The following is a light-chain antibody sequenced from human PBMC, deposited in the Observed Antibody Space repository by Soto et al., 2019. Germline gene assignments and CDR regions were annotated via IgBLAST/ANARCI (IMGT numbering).Light chain of an antibody. V-gene: IGLV2-14*01. CDR3: SSYTTSSNYV. Sequence: QSALTQPASVSGSPGQSITISCTGTSSDVGSYNFVSWYQQLPGKAPKLMIYEVSNRPSGVSNRFSGSKSGNTASLTISGLQAEDEADYYCSSYTTSSNYVFGSGTKATV. CDR2: EVS. CDR1: SSDVGSYNF. J-gene: IGLJ1*01.